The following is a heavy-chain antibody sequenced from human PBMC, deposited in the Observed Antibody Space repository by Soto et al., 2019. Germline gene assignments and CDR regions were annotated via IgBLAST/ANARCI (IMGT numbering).Heavy chain of an antibody. V-gene: IGHV2-26*01. CDR1: GLSITDSAMG. CDR2: IDSSGEK. CDR3: ARRHLSVAVSPWFDP. Sequence: QVTLKESGPVLVKPTETLTLRCTVSGLSITDSAMGVSWIRQPPGQPLEWLAHIDSSGEKSYRTFLKRRLANSKDTSKSQIVLTMTNMDPADTATYYCARRHLSVAVSPWFDPWGQGIPVTVSS. D-gene: IGHD6-19*01. J-gene: IGHJ5*02.